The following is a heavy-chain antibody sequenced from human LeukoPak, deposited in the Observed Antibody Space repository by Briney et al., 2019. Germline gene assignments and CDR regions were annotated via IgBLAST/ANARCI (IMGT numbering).Heavy chain of an antibody. CDR3: ARDYSPGYSSSWYRLD. CDR1: GFTVSSNY. J-gene: IGHJ4*02. D-gene: IGHD6-13*01. CDR2: IYSGGST. V-gene: IGHV3-66*02. Sequence: GGSLRLSCAASGFTVSSNYMSWVRQAPGKGLEWVSVIYSGGSTYYADSVKGRFTISRDNSKNTLYLQMNSLRAEDTAVYYRARDYSPGYSSSWYRLDWGQGTLVTVAS.